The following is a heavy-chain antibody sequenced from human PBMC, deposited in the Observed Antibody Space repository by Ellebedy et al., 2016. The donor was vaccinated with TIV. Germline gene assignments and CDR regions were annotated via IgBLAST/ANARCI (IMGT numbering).Heavy chain of an antibody. V-gene: IGHV3-30*04. Sequence: GESLKISCAASGFPFDSYVMNWVRQAPGKGLEWVALISYDGSNKYFADSVQGRFTISRDNSQNTLYLLMNSLRGDDTAIYYCARALNHVDTVSTAPHDCWGQGTLVTVSS. CDR3: ARALNHVDTVSTAPHDC. J-gene: IGHJ4*02. CDR2: ISYDGSNK. D-gene: IGHD5/OR15-5a*01. CDR1: GFPFDSYV.